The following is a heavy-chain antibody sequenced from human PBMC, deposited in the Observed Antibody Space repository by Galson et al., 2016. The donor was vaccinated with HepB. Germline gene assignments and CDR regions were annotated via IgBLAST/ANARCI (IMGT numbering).Heavy chain of an antibody. CDR2: ITGSGDGT. Sequence: SLRLSCAASGFTFSSHHMSCVRQAPGKGLDWVSSITGSGDGTWYADSVRGRFTISRDNSKNMLYLQMNSLSAEDTATYYCAKELSAVEAADWFDPWGQGILVAVSS. J-gene: IGHJ5*02. V-gene: IGHV3-23*01. CDR3: AKELSAVEAADWFDP. CDR1: GFTFSSHH. D-gene: IGHD6-25*01.